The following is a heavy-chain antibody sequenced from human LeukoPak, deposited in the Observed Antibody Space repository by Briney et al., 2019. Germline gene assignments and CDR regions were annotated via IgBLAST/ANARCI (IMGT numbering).Heavy chain of an antibody. CDR1: GFTFSDYY. V-gene: IGHV3-11*04. CDR3: ARDMIVVYHYFDY. CDR2: ISSSGSTI. J-gene: IGHJ4*02. D-gene: IGHD3-22*01. Sequence: PGGSLRLSCTACGFTFSDYYMSWIRRAPGKGLEWVSYISSSGSTIYYADSVKGRFTISRDNAKNSLYLQMNSLRAEDTAVYYCARDMIVVYHYFDYWGQGTLVTVSS.